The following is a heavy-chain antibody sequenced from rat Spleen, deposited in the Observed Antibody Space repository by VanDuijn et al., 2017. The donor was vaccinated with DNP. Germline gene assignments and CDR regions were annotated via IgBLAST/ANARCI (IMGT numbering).Heavy chain of an antibody. Sequence: EVKLVESGGGLVQPGRSLKLSCAASGFNFNDYWMGWVRKDPGKGLEWIGEINGDSSTINHIPSLKDKFTISRDNAQNTLYLQMSKLGSEDTAIYYCARLGWHGWFAYWGQGTLVTVSS. V-gene: IGHV4-2*01. D-gene: IGHD1-11*01. CDR1: GFNFNDYW. CDR2: INGDSSTI. CDR3: ARLGWHGWFAY. J-gene: IGHJ3*01.